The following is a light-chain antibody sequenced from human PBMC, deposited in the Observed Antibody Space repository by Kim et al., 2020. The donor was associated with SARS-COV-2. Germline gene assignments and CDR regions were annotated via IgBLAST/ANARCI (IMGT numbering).Light chain of an antibody. CDR3: QQSDRLPLT. CDR2: DAS. Sequence: ASAGDRVNITCQASQDIKKYLNWFQQKPGKAPKLLIYDASNLESGVPSRFSGSGSGTHFTLTISSLQPVDVATYYCQQSDRLPLTFGPGTKVDIK. J-gene: IGKJ3*01. CDR1: QDIKKY. V-gene: IGKV1-33*01.